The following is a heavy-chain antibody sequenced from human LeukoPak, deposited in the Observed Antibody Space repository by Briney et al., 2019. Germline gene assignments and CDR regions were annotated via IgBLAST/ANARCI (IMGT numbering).Heavy chain of an antibody. D-gene: IGHD6-13*01. J-gene: IGHJ6*03. CDR1: GGTFSSYA. Sequence: GASVKVSCKASGGTFSSYAISWVRQAPGQGLEWMGGIIPIFGTANYAQKFQGRVTITADKSTSTAYMELSSLRSEDTAVYYCARGIKQQLVSYYYMDVWGKGTTVTVSS. V-gene: IGHV1-69*06. CDR3: ARGIKQQLVSYYYMDV. CDR2: IIPIFGTA.